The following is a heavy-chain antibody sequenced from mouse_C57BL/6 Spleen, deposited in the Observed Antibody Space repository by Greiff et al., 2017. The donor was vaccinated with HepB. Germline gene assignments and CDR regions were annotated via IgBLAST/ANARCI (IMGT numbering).Heavy chain of an antibody. D-gene: IGHD2-14*01. Sequence: EVQLQQSGPELVKPGDSVKISCKASGYSFTGYFMNWVMQSHGKSLEWIGRINPYNGDTFYNQKFKGKATLTVDKSSSTAHMERRSLTSEDSAVYYCARGVPHWYFDVWGTGTTVTVSS. CDR1: GYSFTGYF. CDR3: ARGVPHWYFDV. J-gene: IGHJ1*03. CDR2: INPYNGDT. V-gene: IGHV1-20*01.